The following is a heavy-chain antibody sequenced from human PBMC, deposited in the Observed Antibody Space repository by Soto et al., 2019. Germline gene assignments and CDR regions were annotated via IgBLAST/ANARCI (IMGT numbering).Heavy chain of an antibody. CDR3: AKTRGAMIYAISVYGMDV. CDR2: ISGSADST. J-gene: IGHJ6*02. V-gene: IGHV3-23*01. Sequence: EVQLLESGGGFIHPGGSLRLSCAASGFSFSCFAMNWVRHAPGKGLEWVSIISGSADSTFYADSVKGRFTISRDNSKSTLYLQINSLRAEDTAVYYCAKTRGAMIYAISVYGMDVWGQGTTVTVSS. D-gene: IGHD2-8*01. CDR1: GFSFSCFA.